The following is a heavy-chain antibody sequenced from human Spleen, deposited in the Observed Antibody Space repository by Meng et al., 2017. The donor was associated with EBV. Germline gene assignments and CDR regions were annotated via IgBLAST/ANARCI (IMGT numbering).Heavy chain of an antibody. J-gene: IGHJ5*02. CDR3: ARLEGDGTGSYFVT. V-gene: IGHV4-39*01. Sequence: QPQLQEPGPGLVRPSETLSLTFTVSRGSITSSSFYWGWVRQPPGKGLEWIGSLYYNGSTFYSLSLNRRVTISADTSRRQFSLKFNSVTPADTAVYFCARLEGDGTGSYFVTWGQGTLVTVSS. CDR1: RGSITSSSFY. CDR2: LYYNGST. D-gene: IGHD3-10*01.